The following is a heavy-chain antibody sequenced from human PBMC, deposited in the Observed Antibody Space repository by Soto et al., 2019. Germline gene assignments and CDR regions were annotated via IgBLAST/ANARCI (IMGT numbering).Heavy chain of an antibody. CDR3: VKDHPALEY. CDR2: IRSGGDRI. Sequence: GGALRLSCSASGFTFSDYAMHWVLQTPGKGLEYVSVIRSGGDRIYYADSVKGRFTISRDNSKNTLFLQMNSLRPDDTAMYYCVKDHPALEYWGHGTLVTVSS. CDR1: GFTFSDYA. V-gene: IGHV3-64D*06. J-gene: IGHJ4*01.